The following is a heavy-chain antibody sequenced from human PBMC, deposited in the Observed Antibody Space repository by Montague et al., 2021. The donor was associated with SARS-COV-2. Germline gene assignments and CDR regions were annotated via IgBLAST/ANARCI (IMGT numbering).Heavy chain of an antibody. J-gene: IGHJ6*02. CDR2: TYYRSKWYN. V-gene: IGHV6-1*01. Sequence: CAISDDTVSSNSAAWNWIRQSPSRGLEWLGRTYYRSKWYNDYAVSVKXRITINPDTSKNQFSLQLNSVTPEDTAVYYCASGRMVPYSSSWTTLYYYYGMDVWGQGTTVTVSS. CDR3: ASGRMVPYSSSWTTLYYYYGMDV. D-gene: IGHD6-13*01. CDR1: DDTVSSNSAA.